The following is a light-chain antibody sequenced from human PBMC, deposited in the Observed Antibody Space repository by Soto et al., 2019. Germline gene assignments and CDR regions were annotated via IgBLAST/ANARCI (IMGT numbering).Light chain of an antibody. CDR2: DAS. CDR1: QSISSY. Sequence: DIQMTQSPSSLSASVGDRVTITCRASQSISSYLNWYQQKPGKAPKLLIYDASSLESGVPSRFSGSGSGTEFTLTISSLQPDDFATYYCQQYNSYSKTFGQGTEVEIK. CDR3: QQYNSYSKT. V-gene: IGKV1-5*01. J-gene: IGKJ1*01.